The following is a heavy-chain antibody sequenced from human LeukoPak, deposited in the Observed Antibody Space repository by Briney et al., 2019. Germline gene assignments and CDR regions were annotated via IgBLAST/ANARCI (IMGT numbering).Heavy chain of an antibody. Sequence: ASVEVSCKASGYTFTSYDINWVRQATGQGLEWMGWMNPNSGNTGYAQKFQGRVTMTRNTSISTAYMELSSLRSEDTAVYYCARGPHSSSFLTHWGQGTLVTVSS. CDR1: GYTFTSYD. J-gene: IGHJ4*02. CDR2: MNPNSGNT. D-gene: IGHD6-6*01. CDR3: ARGPHSSSFLTH. V-gene: IGHV1-8*01.